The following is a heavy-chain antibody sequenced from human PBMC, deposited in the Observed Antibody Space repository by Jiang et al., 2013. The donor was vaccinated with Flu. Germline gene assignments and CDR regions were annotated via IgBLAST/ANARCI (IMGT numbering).Heavy chain of an antibody. CDR2: IVPFFGSV. J-gene: IGHJ4*02. D-gene: IGHD2-2*01. CDR1: GGTFSRFA. CDR3: GRSVDVSSSPFDS. Sequence: KPGSSVKVSCKASGGTFSRFAISWVRQAPGQGLEWMGGIVPFFGSVINAQKFKGRVTITADKSTSTAYMEVRALGSEDTAIYYCGRSVDVSSSPFDSWGQGTLVTVSS. V-gene: IGHV1-69*06.